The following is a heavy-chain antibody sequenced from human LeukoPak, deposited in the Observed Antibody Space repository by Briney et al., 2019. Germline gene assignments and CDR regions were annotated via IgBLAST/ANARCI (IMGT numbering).Heavy chain of an antibody. D-gene: IGHD6-13*01. CDR1: GFSFSTYA. CDR3: AKGASWSDY. J-gene: IGHJ4*02. Sequence: GGSLRLSCAASGFSFSTYAMTWVRQAPGKGLEWVSSISSSGGSTYYADSVKGRFTISRDKSKNTLYLQMNSLRAEDTAVYYCAKGASWSDYWGQGTLVSVSS. V-gene: IGHV3-23*01. CDR2: ISSSGGST.